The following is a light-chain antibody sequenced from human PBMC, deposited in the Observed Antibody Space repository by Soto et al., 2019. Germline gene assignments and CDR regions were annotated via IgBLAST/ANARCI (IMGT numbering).Light chain of an antibody. J-gene: IGKJ1*01. Sequence: DIQMTQSPSSLSASVGDRVTITCRASQSISSYLNWYQQKPGKAPTVLIYASSTLQTGVPSRFSGSGSGTDFSLTISSLHPEDVATYYCQQVDSYPRTFGQGNKVDIK. CDR3: QQVDSYPRT. CDR1: QSISSY. CDR2: ASS. V-gene: IGKV1-39*01.